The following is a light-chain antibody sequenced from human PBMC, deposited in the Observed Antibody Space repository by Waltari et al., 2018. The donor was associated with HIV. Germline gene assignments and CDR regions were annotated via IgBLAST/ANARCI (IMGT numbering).Light chain of an antibody. Sequence: QSALPHPPSASGTPGQRVTLSCSGHTSTIGGTTLNCYQQLPGTAPKLLISSNNERPSGVPDRLSGSTSGTSASLVISGLQSEDEADYYCAAWDDSLKGGAFGTGTKVTVL. CDR2: SNN. J-gene: IGLJ1*01. CDR1: TSTIGGTT. V-gene: IGLV1-44*01. CDR3: AAWDDSLKGGA.